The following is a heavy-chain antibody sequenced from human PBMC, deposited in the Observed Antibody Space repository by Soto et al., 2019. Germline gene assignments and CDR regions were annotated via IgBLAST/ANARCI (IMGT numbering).Heavy chain of an antibody. Sequence: PSETLSLTCTVSGGSISSYYWSWIRQPPGKGLEWIGYIYYSGSTYYNPSLKSRVTISVDRSKNQFSLNLSSVTAADTAVYYCARGGVDYYDSSGYYFSPYYFDYWGQGTLVTVSS. V-gene: IGHV4-59*12. CDR1: GGSISSYY. CDR3: ARGGVDYYDSSGYYFSPYYFDY. J-gene: IGHJ4*02. D-gene: IGHD3-22*01. CDR2: IYYSGST.